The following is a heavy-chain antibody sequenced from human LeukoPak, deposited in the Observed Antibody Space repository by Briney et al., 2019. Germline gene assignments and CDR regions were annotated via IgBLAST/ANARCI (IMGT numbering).Heavy chain of an antibody. V-gene: IGHV3-33*01. CDR3: AREHPGDYYDSSGPTYYFDY. Sequence: PGRSLRLSCAASGFTFSSYGMHWVRQAPGKGLEWVAVIWYDGSNKYYADSVKGRFTISRDNSKNTLYLQMNSLRAEDTAVYYCAREHPGDYYDSSGPTYYFDYWGQGTLVTVSS. CDR2: IWYDGSNK. CDR1: GFTFSSYG. J-gene: IGHJ4*02. D-gene: IGHD3-22*01.